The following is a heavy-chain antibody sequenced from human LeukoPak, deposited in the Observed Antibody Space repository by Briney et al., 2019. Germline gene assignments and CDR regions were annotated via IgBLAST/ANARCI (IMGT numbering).Heavy chain of an antibody. CDR2: IYYSGST. CDR3: ARDPRSGWYYFDY. D-gene: IGHD6-19*01. Sequence: SETLSLTCTVSGGSISSYYWSWIRQPPGKGLEWIGYIYYSGSTNYNPSLKSRVTISVDTSKSQVSLKLSSVTAADTAVYYCARDPRSGWYYFDYWGQGTLVTVSS. CDR1: GGSISSYY. J-gene: IGHJ4*02. V-gene: IGHV4-59*01.